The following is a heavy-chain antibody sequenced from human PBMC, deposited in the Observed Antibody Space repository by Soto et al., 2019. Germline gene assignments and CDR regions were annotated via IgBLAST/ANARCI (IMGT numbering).Heavy chain of an antibody. V-gene: IGHV1-3*01. CDR1: GYTFTSYA. CDR2: INAGNGNT. Sequence: ASVKVSCKASGYTFTSYAMHWVRQAPGQRLEWMGWINAGNGNTKYSQKFQGRVTITRDTSASTAYMELSSLRSEDTAVYYCARARAGFGEFRHYYYYGMDVWGQGTTVTVSS. J-gene: IGHJ6*02. CDR3: ARARAGFGEFRHYYYYGMDV. D-gene: IGHD3-10*01.